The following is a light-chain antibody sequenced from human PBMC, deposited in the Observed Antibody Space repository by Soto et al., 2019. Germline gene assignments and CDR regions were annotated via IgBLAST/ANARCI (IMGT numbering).Light chain of an antibody. Sequence: EIVMTQSPATLSVSPGERATLSCRASQSVTSNLAWYQQKLGQAPRLLIYGASTRATDIPARFSGSGSGTEFTLTISTLQSEDFAVYYCQQYNNWPPTYTFGQGTKLEIK. J-gene: IGKJ2*01. CDR2: GAS. CDR1: QSVTSN. CDR3: QQYNNWPPTYT. V-gene: IGKV3-15*01.